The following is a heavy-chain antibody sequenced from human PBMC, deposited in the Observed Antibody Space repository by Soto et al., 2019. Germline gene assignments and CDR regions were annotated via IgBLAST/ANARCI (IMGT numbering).Heavy chain of an antibody. J-gene: IGHJ2*01. CDR3: ARGAVVVVATIIADWYFDL. Sequence: EVQLVESGGGLVQPGGSLRLSCAASGFTVSSNYMSWVRQAPGKGLEWVSVIYSGGSTYYADSVKGRFTISRDNSKNTLYLQMNSLRAEDTAVYYCARGAVVVVATIIADWYFDLWGRGTLLTVSS. V-gene: IGHV3-66*01. CDR2: IYSGGST. D-gene: IGHD2-15*01. CDR1: GFTVSSNY.